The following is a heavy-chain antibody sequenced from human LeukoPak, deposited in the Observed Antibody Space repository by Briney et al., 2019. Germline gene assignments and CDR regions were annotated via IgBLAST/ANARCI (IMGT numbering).Heavy chain of an antibody. D-gene: IGHD5-18*01. V-gene: IGHV1-18*01. CDR3: ARERPYTGGWRGFDY. J-gene: IGHJ4*02. CDR2: ISAYNGNT. Sequence: ASVKVSCKSSVSTFTSYGISWVRQAPGQGLEWMGWISAYNGNTNYAQKLQGRVTMTTDTSTSTAYMELRCLRSDDTAVYYCARERPYTGGWRGFDYWGQGTLVTVSS. CDR1: VSTFTSYG.